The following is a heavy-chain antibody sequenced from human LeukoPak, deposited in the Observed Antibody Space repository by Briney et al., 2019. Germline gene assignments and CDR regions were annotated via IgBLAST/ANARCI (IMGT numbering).Heavy chain of an antibody. J-gene: IGHJ4*02. Sequence: SETLSLTCTVSGGSISSYYWSWIRQPPGKGLEWIGYIYYSGSTNYNPSLKSRVTISVDTSKNQFSLKLSSVTAADTAVYYCARDRRETTMVRGVIISNTVFDYWGQGTLVTVSS. CDR2: IYYSGST. CDR1: GGSISSYY. D-gene: IGHD3-10*01. V-gene: IGHV4-59*01. CDR3: ARDRRETTMVRGVIISNTVFDY.